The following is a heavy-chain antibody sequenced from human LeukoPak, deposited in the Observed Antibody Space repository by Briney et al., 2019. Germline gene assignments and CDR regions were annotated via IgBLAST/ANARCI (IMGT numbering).Heavy chain of an antibody. CDR3: ARPGDGDYVRYYYYGMDV. CDR2: ISGSGGST. D-gene: IGHD4-17*01. J-gene: IGHJ6*02. V-gene: IGHV3-23*01. CDR1: GFTFSSYA. Sequence: PGGSLRLSCAASGFTFSSYAMSWVRQAPGKGLEWVSAISGSGGSTYYADSVKGRFTISRDNSKNTLYLQMSSLRAEDTAVYYCARPGDGDYVRYYYYGMDVWGQGTTATVSS.